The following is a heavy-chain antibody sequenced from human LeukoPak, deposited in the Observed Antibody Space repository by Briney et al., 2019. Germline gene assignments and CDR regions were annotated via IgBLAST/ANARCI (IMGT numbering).Heavy chain of an antibody. CDR2: XYYSGST. Sequence: PSQTLSLTCTVSGGSXXXXXXXXXXXXXXXXXXXXXXXXXYYSGSTYYNPSLKSRVTISVDTSKNQFSLKLSSVTAADTAVYYCARGLRYYYYYYGMDVWGQGTTVTVSS. CDR1: GGSXXXXXXX. V-gene: IGHV4-30-4*01. D-gene: IGHD3-3*01. CDR3: ARGLRYYYYYYGMDV. J-gene: IGHJ6*02.